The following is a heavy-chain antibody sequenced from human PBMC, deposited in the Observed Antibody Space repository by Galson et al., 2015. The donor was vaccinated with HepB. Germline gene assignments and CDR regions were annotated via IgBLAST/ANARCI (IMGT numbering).Heavy chain of an antibody. CDR2: ISSSSSYI. CDR1: GFTFSSYS. Sequence: SLRLSCAASGFTFSSYSMNWVRQAPRKGLEWVSSISSSSSYIYYADSVKGRFTISRDNAKNSLYLQMNSLRAEDTAVYYCARGPESLYSSSWYESYYYYYMDVWGKGTTVTVSS. J-gene: IGHJ6*03. CDR3: ARGPESLYSSSWYESYYYYYMDV. V-gene: IGHV3-21*01. D-gene: IGHD6-13*01.